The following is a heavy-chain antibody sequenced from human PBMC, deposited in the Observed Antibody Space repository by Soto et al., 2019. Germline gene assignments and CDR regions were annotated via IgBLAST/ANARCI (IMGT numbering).Heavy chain of an antibody. V-gene: IGHV4-31*03. Sequence: QVQLQESGPGLVKPSQTLSLTCTVSGGSISSGGYYWSWIRQHPGKGLEWIGYIYYRGSTYYNPSLKSRVTISVDTSKNQFSLKLSSVTAADTAVYYCARGNTVTTYYFDYWGQGTLVTVSS. D-gene: IGHD4-17*01. CDR3: ARGNTVTTYYFDY. J-gene: IGHJ4*02. CDR1: GGSISSGGYY. CDR2: IYYRGST.